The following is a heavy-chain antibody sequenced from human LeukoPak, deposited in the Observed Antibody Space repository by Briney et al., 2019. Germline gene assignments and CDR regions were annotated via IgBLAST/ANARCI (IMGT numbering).Heavy chain of an antibody. V-gene: IGHV3-23*01. J-gene: IGHJ4*02. CDR1: GFTFSSYA. CDR2: ISGNGRST. D-gene: IGHD2-8*02. Sequence: GGSLRLSCAASGFTFSSYAMSWVRQAPGKGLEWVSTISGNGRSTYYGDSVKGRFTMSRDNSKNTLSLQMNSLRAEDTAVYYCAKEYYVLLVYALGGSFDYWGRGTLVTVSS. CDR3: AKEYYVLLVYALGGSFDY.